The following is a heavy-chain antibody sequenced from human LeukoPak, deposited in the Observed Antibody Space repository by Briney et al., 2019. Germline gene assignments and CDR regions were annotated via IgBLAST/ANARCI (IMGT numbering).Heavy chain of an antibody. CDR1: GGSISNGGYY. D-gene: IGHD3-10*01. CDR3: ARDVGYYGSGSYSDY. J-gene: IGHJ4*02. CDR2: IYYSGST. Sequence: SETLSLTCTVSGGSISNGGYYWSWIRQHPGKGLEWIGYIYYSGSTYYNPSLKSRVTISVDTSKNQFSLKLSSVTAADTAVYYCARDVGYYGSGSYSDYWGQGTLVTVSS. V-gene: IGHV4-31*03.